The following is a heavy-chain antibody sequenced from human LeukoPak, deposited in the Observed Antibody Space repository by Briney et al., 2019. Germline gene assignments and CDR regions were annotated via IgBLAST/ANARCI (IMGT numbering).Heavy chain of an antibody. CDR3: ARQTGIAAAGFYYYYGMDV. V-gene: IGHV4-34*01. Sequence: PSETLSLTCAVYGGSFSGYYWSWIRQPPGKGLEWIGEINHSGSTYYNPSLKSRVTISVDTSKNQFSLKLSSVTAADTAVYYCARQTGIAAAGFYYYYGMDVWGQGTTVTVSS. CDR2: INHSGST. J-gene: IGHJ6*02. CDR1: GGSFSGYY. D-gene: IGHD6-13*01.